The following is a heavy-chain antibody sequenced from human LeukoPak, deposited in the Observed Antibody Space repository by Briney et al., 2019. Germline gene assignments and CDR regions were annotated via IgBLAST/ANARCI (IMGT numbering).Heavy chain of an antibody. CDR1: GFTFSSYD. CDR3: ARGTLGAWGW. CDR2: ISSSSNYI. J-gene: IGHJ4*02. Sequence: GGSLRLSCAASGFTFSSYDMNWVRQAPGKGLEWVSSISSSSNYIHYADSVKGRFTISRDNAKNSLCLQMNSLRAEDTAVYFCARGTLGAWGWWGQGTLVTVSS. V-gene: IGHV3-21*01. D-gene: IGHD6-19*01.